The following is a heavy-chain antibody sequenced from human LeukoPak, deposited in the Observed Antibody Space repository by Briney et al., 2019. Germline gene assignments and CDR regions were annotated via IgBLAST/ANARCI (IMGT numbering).Heavy chain of an antibody. V-gene: IGHV4-59*01. CDR2: IYYSGST. D-gene: IGHD3-22*01. CDR3: ARGGDYYDSSGYPPGAFDI. J-gene: IGHJ3*02. Sequence: SETLSLTCTVSGGSISSYYWSWIRQPPGKGPEWIGYIYYSGSTNYNPSLKSRVTISVDTSKNQFSLKLSSVTAADTAVYYCARGGDYYDSSGYPPGAFDIWGQGTMVTVSS. CDR1: GGSISSYY.